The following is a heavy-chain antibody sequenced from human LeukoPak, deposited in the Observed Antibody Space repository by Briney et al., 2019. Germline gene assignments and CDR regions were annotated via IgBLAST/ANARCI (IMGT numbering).Heavy chain of an antibody. CDR3: ARDCTDGVCYGTDFDY. CDR1: GFTFSSYC. V-gene: IGHV3-33*08. D-gene: IGHD2-8*01. Sequence: GGSLRLSCAASGFTFSSYCMHWVRQAPGKGLEWVAVIWYDGSNKYYADSVKGRFTISRDNSKNTLYLQMNSLRAEDTAVYYCARDCTDGVCYGTDFDYWGQGTLVTVSS. CDR2: IWYDGSNK. J-gene: IGHJ4*02.